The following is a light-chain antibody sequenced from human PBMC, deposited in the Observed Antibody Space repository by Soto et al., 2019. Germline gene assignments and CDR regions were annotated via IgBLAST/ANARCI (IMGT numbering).Light chain of an antibody. CDR1: SSNIGSNS. CDR2: RNN. Sequence: QSVLAQPPSASGTPEERVTISCSGSSSNIGSNSVYWYQQLPGTAPKLLIERNNERPSGVPDRFSGSKSGTSASLAISGLRSEDEADYYCAAWDDSLSGRVFGGGTKVTVL. CDR3: AAWDDSLSGRV. V-gene: IGLV1-47*01. J-gene: IGLJ3*02.